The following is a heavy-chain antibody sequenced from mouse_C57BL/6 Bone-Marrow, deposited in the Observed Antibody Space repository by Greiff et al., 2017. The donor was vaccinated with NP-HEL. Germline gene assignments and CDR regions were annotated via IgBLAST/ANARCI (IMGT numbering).Heavy chain of an antibody. D-gene: IGHD2-3*01. Sequence: VQLKESGAELVKPGASVKLSCTASGFNIKDYYMHWVKQRTEQGLEWIGRIDPEDGETKYAPKFQGKATLTADTSSNTAYLQLSSLTSEDTAVYYCALYDGYYAWFAYWGQGTLVTVSA. V-gene: IGHV14-2*01. J-gene: IGHJ3*01. CDR1: GFNIKDYY. CDR2: IDPEDGET. CDR3: ALYDGYYAWFAY.